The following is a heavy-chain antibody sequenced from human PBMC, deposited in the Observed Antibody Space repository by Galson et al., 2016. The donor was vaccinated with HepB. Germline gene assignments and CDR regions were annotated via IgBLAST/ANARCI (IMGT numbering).Heavy chain of an antibody. D-gene: IGHD2-8*01. CDR1: GQSFSAYY. V-gene: IGHV4-34*01. Sequence: ETLSLTCPVYGQSFSAYYWSWIRQPPGKGLEWVAEISHSGSTNYNPSLKSRVIISLDTSKSQFSLNLSSVTAADTAVYYCARADCTNAGCPLDYWGQGTLVTVSS. J-gene: IGHJ4*02. CDR2: ISHSGST. CDR3: ARADCTNAGCPLDY.